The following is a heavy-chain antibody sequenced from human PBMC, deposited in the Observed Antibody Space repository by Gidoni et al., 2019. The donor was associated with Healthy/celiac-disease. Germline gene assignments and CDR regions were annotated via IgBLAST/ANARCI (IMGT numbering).Heavy chain of an antibody. V-gene: IGHV3-23*01. Sequence: EVQLLESGGGLVQPGGSLRLSCAASGFTFSSYAMSWVRQAPGKGLGWVSAISGSGGRTYYADSVKGRFTISRDNSKNTLYLQMNSLRAEDTAVYYCAKRGSYDYVWGSLDYYYYYGMDVWGQGTTVTVSS. D-gene: IGHD3-16*01. J-gene: IGHJ6*02. CDR1: GFTFSSYA. CDR2: ISGSGGRT. CDR3: AKRGSYDYVWGSLDYYYYYGMDV.